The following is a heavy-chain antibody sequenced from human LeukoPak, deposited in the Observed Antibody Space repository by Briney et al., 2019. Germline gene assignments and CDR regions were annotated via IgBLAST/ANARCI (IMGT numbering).Heavy chain of an antibody. D-gene: IGHD6-13*01. CDR2: ISGSGGST. CDR1: GFTFSDYW. CDR3: AREYSSSWYVSWFDP. Sequence: GGSLRLSCAASGFTFSDYWMSWVRQAPGKGLEWVSAISGSGGSTYYADSVKGRFTISRDNSKNTLYLQMNSLRAEDTAVYYSAREYSSSWYVSWFDPWGQGTLVTVSS. J-gene: IGHJ5*02. V-gene: IGHV3-23*01.